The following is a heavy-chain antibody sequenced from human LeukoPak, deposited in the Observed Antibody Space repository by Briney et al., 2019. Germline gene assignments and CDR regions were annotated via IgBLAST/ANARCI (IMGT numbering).Heavy chain of an antibody. CDR2: IKTKTDGGTT. J-gene: IGHJ4*02. CDR3: TTGTWIQLWLADY. CDR1: GFTFSNAC. Sequence: PGGSLRLSCAASGFTFSNACMSWVRQAPGKGLEWVGHIKTKTDGGTTDYAAPMKVRFTISRDGSKNTLYLQMNSLKTEDTAVYYCTTGTWIQLWLADYWGQGTLVTVSS. D-gene: IGHD5-18*01. V-gene: IGHV3-15*01.